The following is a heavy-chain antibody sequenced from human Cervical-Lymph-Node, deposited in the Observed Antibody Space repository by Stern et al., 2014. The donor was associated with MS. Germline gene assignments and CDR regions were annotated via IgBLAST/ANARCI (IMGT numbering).Heavy chain of an antibody. CDR3: ARDCRLRYFDNYGMDV. D-gene: IGHD3-9*01. V-gene: IGHV4-61*02. Sequence: QVQLQESGPGLVKPSQTLSLTCTVSGGSISSGSYYWSWIRQPAGKGLEWIGRIYTSGSTNYNPSLKSRVTISVDTSNNQFSLKLISGTAADTAVYYCARDCRLRYFDNYGMDVWGQGTTVTVSS. CDR1: GGSISSGSYY. CDR2: IYTSGST. J-gene: IGHJ6*02.